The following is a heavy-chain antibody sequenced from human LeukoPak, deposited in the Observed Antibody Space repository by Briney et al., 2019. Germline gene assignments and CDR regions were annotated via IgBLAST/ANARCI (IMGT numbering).Heavy chain of an antibody. CDR3: ARGSFYYDSSDYWALWG. J-gene: IGHJ1*01. CDR2: ISSSGSTI. D-gene: IGHD3-22*01. Sequence: PGGSLRLSCAASGFTFSDYYVSWIRQAPGKGLEWVSYISSSGSTIYYADSVKGRFTISRDNAKNTLFLQMDSLRAEDTAVYYCARGSFYYDSSDYWALWGWGQGALVTVSS. CDR1: GFTFSDYY. V-gene: IGHV3-11*04.